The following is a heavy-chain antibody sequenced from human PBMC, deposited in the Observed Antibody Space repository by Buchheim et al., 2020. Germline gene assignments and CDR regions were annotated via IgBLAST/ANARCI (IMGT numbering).Heavy chain of an antibody. J-gene: IGHJ6*02. Sequence: QVQLQESGPGLVKPSETLSLTCTVSGGSIRSYYWSWIRQPPGKRLEWIGYIYYSGSTNYNPSLKSRVTISVDTSKNQFSLKLSSVTAADTAVYYCAREWGRYCSGGSCYPYGMDVWGQGTT. CDR3: AREWGRYCSGGSCYPYGMDV. V-gene: IGHV4-59*01. CDR1: GGSIRSYY. D-gene: IGHD2-15*01. CDR2: IYYSGST.